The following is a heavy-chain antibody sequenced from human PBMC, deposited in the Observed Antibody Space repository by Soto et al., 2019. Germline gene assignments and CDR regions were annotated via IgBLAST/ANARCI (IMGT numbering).Heavy chain of an antibody. CDR2: ISAYNGNT. CDR3: ARGYYGSGSQRYYYYGMDV. Sequence: ASVKVSCKASGYTFTSYGISWVRQAPGQGLEWMGWISAYNGNTNYAQKLQGRVTMTTDTSTSTAYMELSSLRSEDTAVYYCARGYYGSGSQRYYYYGMDVWGQGATVTVSS. D-gene: IGHD3-10*01. V-gene: IGHV1-18*04. CDR1: GYTFTSYG. J-gene: IGHJ6*02.